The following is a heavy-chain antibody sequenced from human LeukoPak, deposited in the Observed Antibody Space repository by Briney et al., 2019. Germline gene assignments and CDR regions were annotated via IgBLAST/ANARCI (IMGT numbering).Heavy chain of an antibody. D-gene: IGHD2-15*01. V-gene: IGHV3-30*02. CDR3: AEDQKLQPFHY. CDR1: GFIFSTYG. CDR2: LQFDGSEE. J-gene: IGHJ4*02. Sequence: GGSLRLSCAASGFIFSTYGMHWVRQAPGKGLEWVAFLQFDGSEEFYADSVKGRFTISRDNSKNTLYLQMNSLRAEDTSVYYCAEDQKLQPFHYWGQGILVTVSS.